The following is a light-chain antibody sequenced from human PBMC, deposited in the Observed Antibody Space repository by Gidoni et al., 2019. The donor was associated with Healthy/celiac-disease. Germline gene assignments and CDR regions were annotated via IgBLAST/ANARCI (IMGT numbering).Light chain of an antibody. CDR2: AAA. CDR3: QQSYSTPWT. V-gene: IGKV1-39*01. Sequence: IQMTQSPSSLSTSVGDRVTITCRASQSISSYLNWYQQKPGKAPKHLIYAAASLQSGVLSRFSGSGSGTELTLTISILQPEEFGTCYCQQSYSTPWTFGQGTRVEIK. CDR1: QSISSY. J-gene: IGKJ1*01.